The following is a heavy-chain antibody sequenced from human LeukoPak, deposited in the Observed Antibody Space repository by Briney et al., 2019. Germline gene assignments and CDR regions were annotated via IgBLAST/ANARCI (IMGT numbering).Heavy chain of an antibody. J-gene: IGHJ6*01. CDR2: ISSSDSTI. Sequence: SLRLSWPASGFTFSSYEMNWLRQTPGKGLEWVSYISSSDSTIYYADAVKGRFTISRDKAKTSLYLQMNSLRAEDTAVYYCARDLESGSCFPYSYGMDVWGQGTTVTVSS. V-gene: IGHV3-48*03. CDR3: ARDLESGSCFPYSYGMDV. D-gene: IGHD2-15*01. CDR1: GFTFSSYE.